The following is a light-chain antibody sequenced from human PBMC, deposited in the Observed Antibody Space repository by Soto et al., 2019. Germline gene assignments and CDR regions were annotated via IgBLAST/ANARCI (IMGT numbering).Light chain of an antibody. Sequence: SYELTQPPSVSVAPGKTALITCGGNNIGRKSVHWYQQKPGQAPVLVIFHDSDRPSGIPERLSGSNSGNTATLTISRVEAGDEADYYCQVWDSSSDHVVFGGGTKLTVL. CDR1: NIGRKS. CDR3: QVWDSSSDHVV. CDR2: HDS. V-gene: IGLV3-21*04. J-gene: IGLJ2*01.